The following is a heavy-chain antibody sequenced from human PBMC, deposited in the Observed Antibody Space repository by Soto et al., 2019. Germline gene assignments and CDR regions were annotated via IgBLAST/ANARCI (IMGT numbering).Heavy chain of an antibody. CDR2: IYYSGST. D-gene: IGHD3-10*01. V-gene: IGHV4-59*01. Sequence: QVQLQESGPGLVKPSETLSLTCTVSGGSISSYYWSWIRQPPGKGLEWIGYIYYSGSTNYNPSLTSRVTISVDTSKNQFSLKLSSVTAADTAVYYCASLTGGSGWYFDLWGRGTLVTVSS. CDR3: ASLTGGSGWYFDL. CDR1: GGSISSYY. J-gene: IGHJ2*01.